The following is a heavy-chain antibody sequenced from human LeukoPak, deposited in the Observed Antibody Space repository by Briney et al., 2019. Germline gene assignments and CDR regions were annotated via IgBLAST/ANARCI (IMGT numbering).Heavy chain of an antibody. CDR1: GFTFSSYS. J-gene: IGHJ4*02. D-gene: IGHD3-3*01. CDR3: ARDRGALRFWEWLFDY. CDR2: ISSSSSYI. Sequence: PRGSLRLSCAASGFTFSSYSMNWVRQAPGKGLEWVSSISSSSSYIYYADSVKGRFTISRDNAKNSLYLQMNSLRAEDTAVYYCARDRGALRFWEWLFDYWGQGPLVTVSS. V-gene: IGHV3-21*01.